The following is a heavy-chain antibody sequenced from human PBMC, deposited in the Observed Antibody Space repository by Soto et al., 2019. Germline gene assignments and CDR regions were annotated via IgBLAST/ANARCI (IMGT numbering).Heavy chain of an antibody. CDR2: IDPSDSYT. D-gene: IGHD5-12*01. Sequence: GESLKISCKGSGYSFTSYWISWVRQMPGKGLEWMGRIDPSDSYTNYSPSFQGHVTISADKSISTAYLQWGSLEASDTAMYYCARQRPGSVYSGYDYDYWGQGTLVTVSS. J-gene: IGHJ4*02. CDR3: ARQRPGSVYSGYDYDY. CDR1: GYSFTSYW. V-gene: IGHV5-10-1*01.